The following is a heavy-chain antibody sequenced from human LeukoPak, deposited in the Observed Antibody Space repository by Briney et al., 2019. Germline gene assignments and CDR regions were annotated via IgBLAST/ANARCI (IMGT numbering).Heavy chain of an antibody. D-gene: IGHD3-22*01. J-gene: IGHJ2*01. CDR3: ARVTWDSSGLYWYFDL. CDR2: ISYDGSNK. CDR1: GFTFSSYG. Sequence: GGSLRLSCAASGFTFSSYGMHWVRQAPGKGLEWVAVISYDGSNKYYADSVKGRFTISRDNSKNTLYLQMNSLRAEDTAVYYCARVTWDSSGLYWYFDLWGRGTLVTVSS. V-gene: IGHV3-30*03.